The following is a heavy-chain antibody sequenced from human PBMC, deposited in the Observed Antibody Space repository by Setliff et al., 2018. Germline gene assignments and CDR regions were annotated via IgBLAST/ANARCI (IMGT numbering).Heavy chain of an antibody. CDR2: IFSNDEK. J-gene: IGHJ2*01. CDR1: GFSLSNARMG. V-gene: IGHV2-26*01. Sequence: SGPTLVNPTETPTLTCTVSGFSLSNARMGVSWIRQPPGKALEWLAHIFSNDEKSYSTSLKSRLTISKDTSKSQVGLTMTNMDPVDTATYYCARIRYYYDSSGYRNWYFDLWGRGTRVTV. CDR3: ARIRYYYDSSGYRNWYFDL. D-gene: IGHD3-22*01.